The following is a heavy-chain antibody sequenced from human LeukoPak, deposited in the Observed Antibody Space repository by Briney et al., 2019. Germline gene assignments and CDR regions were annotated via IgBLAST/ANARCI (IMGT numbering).Heavy chain of an antibody. CDR3: ARDPSTVTTRHLDY. CDR1: GYTFTDYY. J-gene: IGHJ4*02. V-gene: IGHV1-2*02. D-gene: IGHD4-17*01. Sequence: ASVKVSCKASGYTFTDYYIHWVRQAPGQGLEWMGWINPNSGGTHYAQKFLGRVTMTRDTSISTVYMELSRLRSDDTAVYYCARDPSTVTTRHLDYWAQGTLVTVSS. CDR2: INPNSGGT.